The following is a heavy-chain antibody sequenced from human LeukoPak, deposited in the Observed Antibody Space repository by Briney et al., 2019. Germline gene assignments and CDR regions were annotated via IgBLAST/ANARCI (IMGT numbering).Heavy chain of an antibody. CDR1: GFTFSNYG. V-gene: IGHV3-23*01. CDR2: ITGSGGST. D-gene: IGHD2-2*01. CDR3: TTEPPMDFFVVLPA. J-gene: IGHJ5*02. Sequence: GGTLRLSCAASGFTFSNYGLSWVRQAPGKGLEWVSGITGSGGSTYYADSVKGRFTISRDNSKNTLYLQMNSLKTEDTAVYYCTTEPPMDFFVVLPAWGQGTLVTVSS.